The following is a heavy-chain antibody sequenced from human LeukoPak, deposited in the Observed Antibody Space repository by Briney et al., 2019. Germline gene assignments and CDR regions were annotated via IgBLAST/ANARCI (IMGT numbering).Heavy chain of an antibody. D-gene: IGHD2-2*01. Sequence: GGSLRLSCAASGFTFSSYGMHWVRQAPGKGLEWVAFIRYDGSNKYYADSVKGRFTISRDNSKNTLYLHMNSLRAEDTAVYYCSDSLVPAARHMDVWGKGTTVTVSS. J-gene: IGHJ6*03. CDR3: SDSLVPAARHMDV. V-gene: IGHV3-30*02. CDR1: GFTFSSYG. CDR2: IRYDGSNK.